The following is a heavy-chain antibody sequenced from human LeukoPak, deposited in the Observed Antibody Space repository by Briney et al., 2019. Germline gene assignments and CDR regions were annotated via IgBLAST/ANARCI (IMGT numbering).Heavy chain of an antibody. V-gene: IGHV4-34*01. D-gene: IGHD2-15*01. Sequence: SETLSLTCAVYGGSFSGYYWSWIRQPPGKGLEWIGEINHSGSTNYNPSLKSRVTISLDTSKNQFSLKLNSVTAADTAIYYCARETSRGDYSPDFWGQGTLVTVSS. CDR2: INHSGST. J-gene: IGHJ4*02. CDR1: GGSFSGYY. CDR3: ARETSRGDYSPDF.